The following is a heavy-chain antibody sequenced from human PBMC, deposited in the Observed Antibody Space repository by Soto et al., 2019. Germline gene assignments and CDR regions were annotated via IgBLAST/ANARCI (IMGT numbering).Heavy chain of an antibody. CDR3: ARDLGGSHDY. Sequence: EVQLVESGGGLLQPGGSLRLSCAASGFTFSTYWMHWVRQAPGKGLVWVSRIKTDGSVTTYADSVKGRFTISRDNAKNTLYLQMKTRRAEDTAVYYCARDLGGSHDYWGRGTLVTVSS. V-gene: IGHV3-74*01. D-gene: IGHD3-16*01. CDR2: IKTDGSVT. CDR1: GFTFSTYW. J-gene: IGHJ4*02.